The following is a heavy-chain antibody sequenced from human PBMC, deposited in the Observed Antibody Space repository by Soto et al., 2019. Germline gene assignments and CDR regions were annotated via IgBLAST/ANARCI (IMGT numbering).Heavy chain of an antibody. V-gene: IGHV3-21*01. CDR3: ARDGGRGYCSGGSCYSDGMDV. D-gene: IGHD2-15*01. CDR1: GFTFSSYS. J-gene: IGHJ6*02. Sequence: GGSLRLSCAASGFTFSSYSMNWVRQAPGKGLEWVSSISSSSSYIYYADSVKGRFTISRDNAKNSLYLQMNSLRAEDTAVYYCARDGGRGYCSGGSCYSDGMDVWGQGTTVTVSS. CDR2: ISSSSSYI.